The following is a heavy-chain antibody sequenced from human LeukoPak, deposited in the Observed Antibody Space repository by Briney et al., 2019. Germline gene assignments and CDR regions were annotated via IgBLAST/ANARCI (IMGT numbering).Heavy chain of an antibody. J-gene: IGHJ3*02. CDR2: IYYSGST. Sequence: PSETLSLTCTVPGGSISSYYWSWIRQPPGKGLEWIGYIYYSGSTNYNPSLKSRVTISVDTSKDQFSLKLSSVTAADTAVYYCARATYYYDSSGYYYDAFDIWGQGTMVTVSS. V-gene: IGHV4-59*01. CDR1: GGSISSYY. CDR3: ARATYYYDSSGYYYDAFDI. D-gene: IGHD3-22*01.